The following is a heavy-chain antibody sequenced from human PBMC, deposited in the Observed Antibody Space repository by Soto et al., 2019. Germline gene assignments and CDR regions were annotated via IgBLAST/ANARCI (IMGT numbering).Heavy chain of an antibody. CDR1: GFTFSSYA. J-gene: IGHJ6*02. CDR2: ISGSGGST. CDR3: AKSYGSGSYFKLPFGMDV. V-gene: IGHV3-23*01. Sequence: GGSLRLSCAASGFTFSSYAMSWVRQAPGKGLEWVSAISGSGGSTYYADSVKGRFTISRDNSKNTLYLQMNSLRAEDTAVYYCAKSYGSGSYFKLPFGMDVWGQGTTVTVSS. D-gene: IGHD3-10*01.